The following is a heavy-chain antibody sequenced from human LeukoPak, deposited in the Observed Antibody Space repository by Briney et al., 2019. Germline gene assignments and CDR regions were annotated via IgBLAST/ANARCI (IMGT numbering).Heavy chain of an antibody. V-gene: IGHV4-4*02. CDR3: ARSRPFDY. CDR1: GFIFSRYS. Sequence: GVLRLSFAASGFIFSRYSMNWVRQPPGKGLEWIGEIYHSGSTNYNPSLKSRVTISVDKSKNQFSLKLSSVTAADTAVYYCARSRPFDYWGQGTLVTVSS. CDR2: IYHSGST. J-gene: IGHJ4*02.